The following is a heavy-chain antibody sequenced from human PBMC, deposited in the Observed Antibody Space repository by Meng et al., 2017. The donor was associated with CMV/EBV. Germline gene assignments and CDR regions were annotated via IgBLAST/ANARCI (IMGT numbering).Heavy chain of an antibody. D-gene: IGHD3-22*01. CDR3: VKDGFSYQSSGGTFES. J-gene: IGHJ4*02. CDR2: LNWNSNHI. V-gene: IGHV3-9*02. Sequence: GGSLRLSCAVSGFISDDYSMHWVRQAPGKGPEWLLSLNWNSNHIGQAESVKGRFAISRDNAKNSLYLQMNSLRVEDTAVYYCVKDGFSYQSSGGTFESWGQGTRVTVSS. CDR1: GFISDDYS.